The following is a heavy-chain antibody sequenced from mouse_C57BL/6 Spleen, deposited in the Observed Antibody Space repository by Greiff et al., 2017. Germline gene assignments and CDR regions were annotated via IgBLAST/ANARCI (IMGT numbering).Heavy chain of an antibody. J-gene: IGHJ2*01. V-gene: IGHV5-4*03. D-gene: IGHD1-2*01. CDR2: ISDGGSYT. CDR3: ARVGLDYGDGPHYFDY. Sequence: EVKLMESGGGLVKPGGSLKLSCAASGFTFSSYAMSWVRQTPEKRLEWVATISDGGSYTYYPDNVKGRFTISRDNAKNNLYLQMSHLKSEDTAMYSFARVGLDYGDGPHYFDYWGQGTTLTVSS. CDR1: GFTFSSYA.